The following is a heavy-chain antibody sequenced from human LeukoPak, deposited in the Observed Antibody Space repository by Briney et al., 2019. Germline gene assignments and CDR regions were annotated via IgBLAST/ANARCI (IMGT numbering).Heavy chain of an antibody. Sequence: PSETLSLTCAVYGGSLSGYYWSWIRQPPGKGLEWIGEINHSGSTNYNPSLKSRVTISVDTSKNQFSLKLSSVTAADTAVYYCASDYYDSSGYQLGGQGTLVTVSS. V-gene: IGHV4-34*01. J-gene: IGHJ4*02. CDR3: ASDYYDSSGYQL. CDR1: GGSLSGYY. CDR2: INHSGST. D-gene: IGHD3-22*01.